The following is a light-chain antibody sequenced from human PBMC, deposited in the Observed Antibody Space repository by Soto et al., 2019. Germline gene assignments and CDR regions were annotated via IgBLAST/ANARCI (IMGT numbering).Light chain of an antibody. V-gene: IGKV2-28*01. CDR1: HSLLHRNGHNY. J-gene: IGKJ3*01. Sequence: IVVSQSPLSLPVTPGEPASISCRSSHSLLHRNGHNYLEWYLQKPGQSPQLLISLGSNRASGVPDRFSGSGSGTDFTLKISRVEAEDVGVYYCMQTIHTPFTFGPGTQVGVK. CDR3: MQTIHTPFT. CDR2: LGS.